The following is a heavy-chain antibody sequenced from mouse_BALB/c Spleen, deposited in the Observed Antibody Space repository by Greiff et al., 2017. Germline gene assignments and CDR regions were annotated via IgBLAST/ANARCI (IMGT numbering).Heavy chain of an antibody. CDR1: GFNIKDTY. Sequence: VQLQQSGAELVKPGASVKLSCTASGFNIKDTYMHWVKQRPEQGLEWIGRIDPANGNTKYDPKFQGKATITADTSSNTAYLQLSSLTSEDTAVYYCARYSLLRLTGDWMDYWGQGTSVTVSS. V-gene: IGHV14-3*02. CDR2: IDPANGNT. D-gene: IGHD1-2*01. J-gene: IGHJ4*01. CDR3: ARYSLLRLTGDWMDY.